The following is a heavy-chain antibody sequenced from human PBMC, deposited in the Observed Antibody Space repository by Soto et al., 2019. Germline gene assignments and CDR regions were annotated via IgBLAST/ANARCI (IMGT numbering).Heavy chain of an antibody. CDR3: ARDRGVQLWPYYYYGMDV. D-gene: IGHD5-18*01. Sequence: SETLSLTCTVSGGSISSYYWSWIRQPPGKGLEWIGYIYYSGSTNYNPSLKSRVTISVDTSKNQFSLKLSSVTAADTAVYYRARDRGVQLWPYYYYGMDVWGQGTTVTVSS. V-gene: IGHV4-59*01. CDR2: IYYSGST. J-gene: IGHJ6*02. CDR1: GGSISSYY.